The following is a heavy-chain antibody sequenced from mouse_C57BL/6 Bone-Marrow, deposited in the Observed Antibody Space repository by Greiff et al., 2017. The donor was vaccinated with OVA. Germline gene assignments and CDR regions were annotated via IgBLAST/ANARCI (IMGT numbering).Heavy chain of an antibody. CDR1: GISITTGNYR. J-gene: IGHJ4*01. Sequence: VQLQQSGPGLVKPSQTVFLTCTVTGISITTGNYRWSWIRQFPGNKLEWIGYIYYSGTITYNPSLTSRTTITRDTPKNQFFLEMNSLTAEDTATYYCAREGDYYAMDYWGQGTSVTVSS. CDR3: AREGDYYAMDY. V-gene: IGHV3-5*01. CDR2: IYYSGTI.